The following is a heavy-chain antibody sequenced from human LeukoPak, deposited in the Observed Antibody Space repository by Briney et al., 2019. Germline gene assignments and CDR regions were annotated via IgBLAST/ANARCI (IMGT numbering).Heavy chain of an antibody. CDR1: RFTFSTYS. Sequence: GGSLRLSCAASRFTFSTYSMNWVRQAPGKGLEWVSSISSRSTYIYYADSVKGRFTISRDNAKNSLYLQMNSLRAEDTAVHYCAKDDGGSYYIYYYYMDVWGKGTTVTISS. CDR3: AKDDGGSYYIYYYYMDV. D-gene: IGHD1-26*01. V-gene: IGHV3-21*04. J-gene: IGHJ6*03. CDR2: ISSRSTYI.